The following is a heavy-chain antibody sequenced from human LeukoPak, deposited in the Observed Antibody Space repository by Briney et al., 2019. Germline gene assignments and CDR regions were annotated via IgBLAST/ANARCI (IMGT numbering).Heavy chain of an antibody. Sequence: GGSLRLSCTASGFSFSGHWMHWARQLPGKGLVWVSRISPTGSTTNYADSVKGRFTVSRDNAKNTLYLQVNNLRAEDTAVYYCARGPNSNWSGLDCWGQGTLLTVSS. J-gene: IGHJ4*02. CDR2: ISPTGSTT. V-gene: IGHV3-74*01. CDR1: GFSFSGHW. CDR3: ARGPNSNWSGLDC. D-gene: IGHD6-6*01.